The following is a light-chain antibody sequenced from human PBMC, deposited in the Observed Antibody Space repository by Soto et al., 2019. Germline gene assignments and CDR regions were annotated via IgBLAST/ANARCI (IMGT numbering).Light chain of an antibody. CDR1: TSDIAGYNY. CDR3: TSYTGSNTLEV. CDR2: DVN. V-gene: IGLV2-14*03. J-gene: IGLJ1*01. Sequence: QSALAQPASVSGSPGQSITISCTGTTSDIAGYNYVSWYQQHPGKAPKLLIYDVNNRPSGVSHRFSGSKSGNTASLTISGLQSEDEADYFCTSYTGSNTLEVFGPATKVTVL.